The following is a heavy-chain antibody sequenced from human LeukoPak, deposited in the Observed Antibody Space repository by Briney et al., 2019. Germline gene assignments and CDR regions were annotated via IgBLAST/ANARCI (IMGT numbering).Heavy chain of an antibody. CDR1: GFTFSNYN. J-gene: IGHJ5*02. Sequence: GGSLRLSCAASGFTFSNYNMNWVRQAPGKGLEWVSSISSSSSYIYYADSVKGRFTISRDNAKNSLYLQMNSLRAEDTAVYYCARGLVVPAARLDPWGQGTLVTVSS. CDR3: ARGLVVPAARLDP. D-gene: IGHD2-2*01. V-gene: IGHV3-21*01. CDR2: ISSSSSYI.